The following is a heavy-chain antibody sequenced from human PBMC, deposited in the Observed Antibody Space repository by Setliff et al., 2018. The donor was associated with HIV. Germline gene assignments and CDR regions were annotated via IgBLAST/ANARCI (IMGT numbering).Heavy chain of an antibody. CDR1: GGSISSGSYY. Sequence: PSETLSLTCTVSGGSISSGSYYWSWIRQPAGKGLEWIGYIYYNGRPNYNPSLKSRVTMSVDTPNNQFSLRLSSVTAADTAVYYCARKHLANVFDYWGQGTLVTVSS. V-gene: IGHV4-61*10. CDR2: IYYNGRP. CDR3: ARKHLANVFDY. D-gene: IGHD5-12*01. J-gene: IGHJ4*02.